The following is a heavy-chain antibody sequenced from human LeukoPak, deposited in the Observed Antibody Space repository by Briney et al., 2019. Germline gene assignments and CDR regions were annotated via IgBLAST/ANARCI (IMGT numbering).Heavy chain of an antibody. CDR1: AFTFSSYD. D-gene: IGHD1-7*01. V-gene: IGHV3-48*03. CDR2: ISSSGSTI. J-gene: IGHJ6*02. Sequence: GGSLRLSCAASAFTFSSYDMNWVRQAPGKGLEWISYISSSGSTIYYADSVKGRFTISRDNAKISLYLQMNSLRAEDTAIYYCARANWNYGYYYYYGLDVWGQGTTVTVSS. CDR3: ARANWNYGYYYYYGLDV.